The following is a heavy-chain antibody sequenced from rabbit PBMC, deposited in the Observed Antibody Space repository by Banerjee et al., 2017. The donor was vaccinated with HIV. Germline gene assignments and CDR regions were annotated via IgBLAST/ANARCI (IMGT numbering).Heavy chain of an antibody. CDR3: ARSAYTYNYAVDL. CDR1: GFDLSSYYY. CDR2: IYGGSGGST. V-gene: IGHV1S45*01. D-gene: IGHD6-1*01. Sequence: QEQLEESGGGLIKPGTSLTLTCTASGFDLSSYYYMCWVRQAPGKGLEWIGCIYGGSGGSTYYASWAKGRFTISKTSSTTVTLQMTSLTAADTATYFCARSAYTYNYAVDLWGPGTLVTVS. J-gene: IGHJ6*01.